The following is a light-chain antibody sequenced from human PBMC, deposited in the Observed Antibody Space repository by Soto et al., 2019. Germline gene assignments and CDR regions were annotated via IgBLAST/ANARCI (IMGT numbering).Light chain of an antibody. CDR1: QSLRSGD. Sequence: PGESATLSRRASQSLRSGDLACDQQIPGLAPGLLIYGASSRATGIPDGFSGSGSGTDFNLTLNRLAPEDFAVYYCHQYANSPRTFGQGTKVDIK. V-gene: IGKV3-20*01. J-gene: IGKJ1*01. CDR2: GAS. CDR3: HQYANSPRT.